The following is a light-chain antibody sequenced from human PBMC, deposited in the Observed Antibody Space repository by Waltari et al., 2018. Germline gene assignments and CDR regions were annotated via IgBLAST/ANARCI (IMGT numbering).Light chain of an antibody. CDR2: DGS. J-gene: IGLJ3*02. Sequence: QSALTQPASVSGSPGQSITISCTGTSSEVGGYNHVSCYLQHPGKGPNLLIVDGSNRHSVVSNRFSGSKSGNTASLTISGLQAEDESDYYCCSFTSRSTWVFGGGTKLTVL. V-gene: IGLV2-14*01. CDR3: CSFTSRSTWV. CDR1: SSEVGGYNH.